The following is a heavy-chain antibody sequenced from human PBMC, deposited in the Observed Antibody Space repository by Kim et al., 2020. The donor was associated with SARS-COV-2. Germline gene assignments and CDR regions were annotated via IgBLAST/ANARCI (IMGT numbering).Heavy chain of an antibody. CDR1: GGSVSSGSYY. Sequence: SETLSLTCTVSGGSVSSGSYYWSWIRQPPGKGLEWIGYIYYSGSTNYNPSLKSRVTISVDTSKNQFSLKLSSVTAADTAVYYCARVGEGDRPPYYYGMDVWGQGTTVTVSS. D-gene: IGHD3-10*01. V-gene: IGHV4-61*01. CDR3: ARVGEGDRPPYYYGMDV. J-gene: IGHJ6*02. CDR2: IYYSGST.